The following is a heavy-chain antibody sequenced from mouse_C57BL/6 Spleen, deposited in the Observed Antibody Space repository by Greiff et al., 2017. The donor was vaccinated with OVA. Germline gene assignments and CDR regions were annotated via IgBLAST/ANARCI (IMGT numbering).Heavy chain of an antibody. V-gene: IGHV1-69*01. J-gene: IGHJ2*01. CDR3: ARIYYDYPYYFDY. CDR2: IDPSDSYT. CDR1: GYTFTSYW. D-gene: IGHD2-4*01. Sequence: QVQLQQPGAELVMPGASVKLSCKASGYTFTSYWMHWVKQRPGQGLEWIGEIDPSDSYTNYNQKFKGKSTLTVYKSSSTAYMQLSSLTSEDSAVYYCARIYYDYPYYFDYWGQGTTLTVSS.